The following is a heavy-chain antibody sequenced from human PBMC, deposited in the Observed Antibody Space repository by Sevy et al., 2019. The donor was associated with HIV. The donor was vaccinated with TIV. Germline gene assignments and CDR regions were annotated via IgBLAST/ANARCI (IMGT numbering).Heavy chain of an antibody. Sequence: GGSLRLSCAASGFTFSNAWMSWVRQAPGKGLEWVGRIKSKTDGGTTDYAAPVKGRFTISRDDSKNTRYLQMNSLKTGDTAVYYCTTDSVGSPKDYYYYGMDVWGQGTTVTVSS. V-gene: IGHV3-15*01. CDR3: TTDSVGSPKDYYYYGMDV. CDR2: IKSKTDGGTT. D-gene: IGHD3-10*01. CDR1: GFTFSNAW. J-gene: IGHJ6*02.